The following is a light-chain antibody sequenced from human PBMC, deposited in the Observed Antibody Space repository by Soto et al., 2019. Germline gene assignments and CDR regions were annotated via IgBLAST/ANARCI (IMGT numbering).Light chain of an antibody. CDR2: DTF. V-gene: IGKV3-20*01. Sequence: EIVLTQSPGTPSLSPGERATLSCRASQSLNSNYLAWHQQKPGQAPRLLIYDTFSRATGIPDRFSGSGSGTDFTLTISRLEPEDFAVYFCQQYDYLITFGQGTRLEIK. CDR1: QSLNSNY. CDR3: QQYDYLIT. J-gene: IGKJ5*01.